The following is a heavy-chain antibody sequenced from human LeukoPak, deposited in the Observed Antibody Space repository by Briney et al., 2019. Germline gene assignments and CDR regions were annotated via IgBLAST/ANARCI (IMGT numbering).Heavy chain of an antibody. CDR2: IVDSGSRT. D-gene: IGHD2-15*01. CDR1: GFTFSTYA. J-gene: IGHJ6*02. CDR3: ARVRGDIVVVVAAIYFGMDV. Sequence: GGSLRLSCAASGFTFSTYAMSWVRQAPGKGLEWVSAIVDSGSRTYFADSVKGRFTISRDNSKNTLYLQMNSLRAEDTAVYYCARVRGDIVVVVAAIYFGMDVWGQGTTVTVSS. V-gene: IGHV3-23*01.